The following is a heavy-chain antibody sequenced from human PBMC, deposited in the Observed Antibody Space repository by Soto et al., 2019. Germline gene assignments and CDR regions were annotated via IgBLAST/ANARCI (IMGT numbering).Heavy chain of an antibody. Sequence: GGSLRLSCAASGFTFSSYAMSWVRQAPGKGLEWVSAISGSGGSTYYADSVKGRFTISRDNSKNTLYLQMNSLRAEDTAVYYCAKDDTLLAYSSSWVSDYWGQGTLVTVST. CDR2: ISGSGGST. CDR1: GFTFSSYA. V-gene: IGHV3-23*01. D-gene: IGHD6-13*01. CDR3: AKDDTLLAYSSSWVSDY. J-gene: IGHJ4*02.